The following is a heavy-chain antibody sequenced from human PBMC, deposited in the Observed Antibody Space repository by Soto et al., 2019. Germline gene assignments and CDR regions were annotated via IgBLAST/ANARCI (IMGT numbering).Heavy chain of an antibody. J-gene: IGHJ6*02. D-gene: IGHD1-1*01. V-gene: IGHV1-2*02. Sequence: GASVKVSCKASGYTFTGYYMHWVRQAPGQGLEWMGWINPNSGGTNYAQKFQGRVTMTRDTSTSTAYMELSRLRSDDTAVYYCARDPHQLRYYYYGMDVWGQGTTVTVSS. CDR2: INPNSGGT. CDR1: GYTFTGYY. CDR3: ARDPHQLRYYYYGMDV.